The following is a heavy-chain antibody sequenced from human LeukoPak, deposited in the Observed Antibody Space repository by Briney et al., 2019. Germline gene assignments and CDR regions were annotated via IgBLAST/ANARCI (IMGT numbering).Heavy chain of an antibody. J-gene: IGHJ5*02. CDR1: GGSISSSNYY. CDR2: IYYSGGT. Sequence: PSETLSLTCTVSGGSISSSNYYWGWVRQPPGKGLEWLGSIYYSGGTYYNPPLKTRAATSIATSKDQFSLSLRSVTAADTDVFFCARVHASGYNIYNWFDPWGQGTLVTVSS. CDR3: ARVHASGYNIYNWFDP. D-gene: IGHD5-12*01. V-gene: IGHV4-39*07.